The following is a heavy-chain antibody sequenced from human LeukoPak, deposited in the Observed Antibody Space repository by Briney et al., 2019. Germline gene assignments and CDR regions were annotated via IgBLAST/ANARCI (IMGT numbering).Heavy chain of an antibody. CDR1: GFTLSTYW. J-gene: IGHJ4*01. CDR2: ISGDGSLT. Sequence: GGSLRLSCAASGFTLSTYWMHWVRQAPGKGLVWVSRISGDGSLTEYADSVKGRFTISKDNAKNTLYLQMSSLRAEDTAVYYCASGRHDFVHWGHGTLVTVSS. D-gene: IGHD3-16*01. CDR3: ASGRHDFVH. V-gene: IGHV3-74*03.